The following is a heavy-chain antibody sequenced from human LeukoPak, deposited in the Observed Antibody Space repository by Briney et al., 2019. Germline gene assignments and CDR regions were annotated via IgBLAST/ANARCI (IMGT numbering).Heavy chain of an antibody. CDR1: GFTVSSNY. Sequence: GGSLRLSCAASGFTVSSNYMSWVRQVPGKGLEWVSVIYSGGSTYYADSVKGRFTISRDNSKNTLYLQMNSLRAEDTAVYYCARDLGGSYLGSFDYWGQGTLVTVSS. D-gene: IGHD1-26*01. CDR3: ARDLGGSYLGSFDY. J-gene: IGHJ4*02. CDR2: IYSGGST. V-gene: IGHV3-66*01.